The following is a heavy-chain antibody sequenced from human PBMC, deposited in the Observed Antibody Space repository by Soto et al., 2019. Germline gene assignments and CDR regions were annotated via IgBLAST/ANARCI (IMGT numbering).Heavy chain of an antibody. J-gene: IGHJ5*02. CDR3: ARGRYYDFWSGYYIYWFDP. CDR1: GGSISSSSYY. CDR2: IYYSGST. Sequence: ETLSLTCTVSGGSISSSSYYWGWIRQPPGKGLEWIGSIYYSGSTYYNPSLKSRVTISVDTSKNQFSLKLSSVTAADTAVYYCARGRYYDFWSGYYIYWFDPWGQGTLVTVSS. V-gene: IGHV4-39*01. D-gene: IGHD3-3*01.